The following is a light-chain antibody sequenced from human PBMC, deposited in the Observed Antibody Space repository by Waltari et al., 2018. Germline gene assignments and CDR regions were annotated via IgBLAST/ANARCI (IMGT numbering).Light chain of an antibody. CDR1: RSNIGAGYD. CDR3: QSYDSSLNGRV. Sequence: QSVLTQPPSVSAAPGQRVTISCTGSRSNIGAGYDVPWYQHLPGTAPKLLIFVNSNRPSGVPDRFAGSRAGTSASLAITGLRAEDEADYYCQSYDSSLNGRVFGGGTKVTVL. V-gene: IGLV1-40*01. CDR2: VNS. J-gene: IGLJ3*02.